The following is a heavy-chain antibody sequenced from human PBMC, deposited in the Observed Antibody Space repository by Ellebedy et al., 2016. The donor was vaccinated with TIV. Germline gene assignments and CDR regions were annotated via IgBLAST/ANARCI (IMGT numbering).Heavy chain of an antibody. CDR3: AKGYSYGNYYYYYMDV. D-gene: IGHD5-18*01. J-gene: IGHJ6*03. CDR1: GFTFSSYA. Sequence: GGSLRLXCAASGFTFSSYAMSWVRQAPGKGLEWVSAISGSGGSTYYADSVKGRFTISRDNSKNTLYLQMNSLRAEDTAVYYCAKGYSYGNYYYYYMDVWGKGTTVTVSS. V-gene: IGHV3-23*01. CDR2: ISGSGGST.